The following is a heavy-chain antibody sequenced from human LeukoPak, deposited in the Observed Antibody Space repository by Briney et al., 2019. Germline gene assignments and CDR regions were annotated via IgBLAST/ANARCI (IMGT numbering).Heavy chain of an antibody. J-gene: IGHJ4*02. V-gene: IGHV3-23*01. D-gene: IGHD6-19*01. CDR2: ISGSGGST. CDR1: GFTFSSYA. Sequence: GGSLRLSCAASGFTFSSYAMSWVRQAPGKGLEWVSAISGSGGSTYYADSVKGRFTISRDNSKNTLYLQMNSLRAEDTAVYYCAEDRGLAVAGTTPLDYWGQGTLVTVSS. CDR3: AEDRGLAVAGTTPLDY.